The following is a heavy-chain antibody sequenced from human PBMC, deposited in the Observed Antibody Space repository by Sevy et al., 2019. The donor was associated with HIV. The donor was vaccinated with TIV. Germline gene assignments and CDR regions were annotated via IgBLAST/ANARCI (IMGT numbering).Heavy chain of an antibody. CDR3: ARGNYGDYGSRYFDY. V-gene: IGHV3-13*01. D-gene: IGHD4-17*01. J-gene: IGHJ4*02. CDR1: GFTFSSYD. CDR2: IGTAGDT. Sequence: GGSLRLSCAASGFTFSSYDMHWVRQATGKGLEWVSAIGTAGDTYYPGAVKSRFTISRENAKNSLYLQMNSLRAGDTAVYYRARGNYGDYGSRYFDYWGQGTLVTVSS.